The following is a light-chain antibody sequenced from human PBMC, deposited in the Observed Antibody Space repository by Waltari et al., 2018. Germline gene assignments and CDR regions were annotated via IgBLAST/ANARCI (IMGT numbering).Light chain of an antibody. J-gene: IGLJ3*02. Sequence: QAGLTQPPSVSKGLRPTATPTCTGNTKKVGDEEAYQLQQHQGHPPKAPSSRNTHRPSGIAEKFSASRSGNTAYLTISGLQPEDEADYYCSAWDGSLNTWLFGGGTKLTVL. CDR3: SAWDGSLNTWL. CDR1: TKKVGDEE. CDR2: RNT. V-gene: IGLV10-54*04.